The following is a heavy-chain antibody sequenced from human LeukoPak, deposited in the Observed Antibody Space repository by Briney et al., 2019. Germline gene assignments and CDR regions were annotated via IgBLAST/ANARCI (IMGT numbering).Heavy chain of an antibody. CDR2: INQGGSEK. CDR1: GFTFSSYW. CDR3: ARESRSGSYSGY. J-gene: IGHJ4*02. D-gene: IGHD1-26*01. V-gene: IGHV3-7*01. Sequence: GGSLRLSCAASGFTFSSYWMSWVRRAPGKGLEWVANINQGGSEKHYVDSVKGRFTISRDNANNSLYLQMNSLRAEDTAVYYCARESRSGSYSGYWGQGTLVTVSS.